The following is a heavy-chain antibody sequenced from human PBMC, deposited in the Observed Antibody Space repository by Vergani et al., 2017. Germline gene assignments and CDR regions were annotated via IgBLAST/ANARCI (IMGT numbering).Heavy chain of an antibody. Sequence: EVQLLESGGGLVQPGGSLRLSCAASGFTFSSYAMSWVRQAPGKGLEWVAGISGSGGSTYYAASVKGRFTISRDNSKNTLYLQMNSLRAEDTAVYYCAKVSWGSLFFDYWGQGTLVTVSS. V-gene: IGHV3-23*01. CDR3: AKVSWGSLFFDY. J-gene: IGHJ4*02. CDR2: ISGSGGST. D-gene: IGHD7-27*01. CDR1: GFTFSSYA.